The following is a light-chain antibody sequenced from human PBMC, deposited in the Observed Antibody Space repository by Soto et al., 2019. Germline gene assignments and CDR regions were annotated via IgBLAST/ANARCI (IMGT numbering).Light chain of an antibody. CDR2: GAS. Sequence: EIVMTQSPATLSVSPGERATLSCRASQSVITNLAWYQQKPGQAPRLLIYGASSRATGIPDRFSGSGSGTDFTLTISRLEPEDFAVYYCQQYGSSPITFGQGTRLEIK. CDR3: QQYGSSPIT. V-gene: IGKV3-20*01. CDR1: QSVITN. J-gene: IGKJ5*01.